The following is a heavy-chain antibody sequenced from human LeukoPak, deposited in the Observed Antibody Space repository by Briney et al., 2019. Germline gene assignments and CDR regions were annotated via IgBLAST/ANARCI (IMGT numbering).Heavy chain of an antibody. V-gene: IGHV4-34*01. CDR1: GGSFSGYY. Sequence: PSETLSLTWAVYGGSFSGYYWSWIRQPPGKGLEWIGEINHSGSTNYNPSLKSRVTISVDTSRNQFSLKLSSVTAADTAVYYCASLARSVVPAAYFDYWGQGTLVTVSS. J-gene: IGHJ4*02. CDR3: ASLARSVVPAAYFDY. CDR2: INHSGST. D-gene: IGHD2-2*01.